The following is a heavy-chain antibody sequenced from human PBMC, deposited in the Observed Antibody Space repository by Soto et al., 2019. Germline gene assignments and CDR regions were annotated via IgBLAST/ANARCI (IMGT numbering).Heavy chain of an antibody. V-gene: IGHV4-59*01. Sequence: QVQLQESGPGLVKPSETLSLTCTVSGGSISSYYWSWIRQPPGNGLEWIGYIYYSGSTNYNPSLKSRVTISGDMSKNPFALKLRSVTAADTAVYYCARVDYYGAWSYFDCWGKGTLVTVSS. CDR1: GGSISSYY. CDR3: ARVDYYGAWSYFDC. CDR2: IYYSGST. J-gene: IGHJ4*02. D-gene: IGHD3-10*01.